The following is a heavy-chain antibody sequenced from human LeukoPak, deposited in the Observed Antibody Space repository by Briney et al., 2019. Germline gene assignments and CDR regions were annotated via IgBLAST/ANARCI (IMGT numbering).Heavy chain of an antibody. V-gene: IGHV1-2*02. D-gene: IGHD6-19*01. CDR3: ARDRSSGWYSWFDP. CDR1: GYTFIDDY. J-gene: IGHJ5*02. CDR2: INPNSGGT. Sequence: ASVTVSCKASGYTFIDDYIYWVRQAPGQGLEGMGWINPNSGGTKYAQKFQGRVTMTRDTSISTAYMDLSKLRADDTAVYYCARDRSSGWYSWFDPWGQGTLVTVSS.